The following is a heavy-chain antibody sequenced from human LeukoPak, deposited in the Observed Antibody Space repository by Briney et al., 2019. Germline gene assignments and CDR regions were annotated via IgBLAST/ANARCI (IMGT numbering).Heavy chain of an antibody. CDR3: ARDLSPGGSGQPQHY. D-gene: IGHD3-10*01. V-gene: IGHV1-18*04. J-gene: IGHJ4*02. CDR1: GYTFTGYY. CDR2: ISAYNGNT. Sequence: ASVKVSCKASGYTFTGYYMHWVRQAPGQGLEWMGWISAYNGNTNYAQKLQGRVTMTTDTSTSTAYTELRSLRSDDTAVYYCARDLSPGGSGQPQHYWGQGTLVTVSS.